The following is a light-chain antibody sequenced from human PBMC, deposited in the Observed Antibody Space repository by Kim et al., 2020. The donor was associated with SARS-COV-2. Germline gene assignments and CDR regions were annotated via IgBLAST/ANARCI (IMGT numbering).Light chain of an antibody. V-gene: IGKV3-15*01. CDR3: HQYNNWPRT. J-gene: IGKJ1*01. CDR1: QSVSSN. CDR2: GAS. Sequence: EGLMTQSPATLSVSPGERATLSCRDSQSVSSNLAWYQQKPGQAPRLLMYGASTRATGIPARFSGSGSGTDFTLTISSLQSEDLAFYYCHQYNNWPRTFGQGTKVDIK.